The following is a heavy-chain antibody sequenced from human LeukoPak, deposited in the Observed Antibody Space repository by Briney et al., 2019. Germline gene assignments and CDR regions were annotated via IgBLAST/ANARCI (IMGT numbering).Heavy chain of an antibody. Sequence: SETLSLTCTVSRDSISSYSWSWIRQPPGKGLEWIGYIYHSGNTNYSPSLESRVTMSVDESKNQFSLRVHFVSAADTAVYYCASTRRAAVAGRFDSWGQGTLVTVSS. D-gene: IGHD6-19*01. CDR2: IYHSGNT. CDR1: RDSISSYS. J-gene: IGHJ4*02. CDR3: ASTRRAAVAGRFDS. V-gene: IGHV4-4*09.